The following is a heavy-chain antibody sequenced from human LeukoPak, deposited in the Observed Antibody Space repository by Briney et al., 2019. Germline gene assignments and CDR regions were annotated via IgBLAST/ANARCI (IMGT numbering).Heavy chain of an antibody. CDR2: ILYDGSNK. D-gene: IGHD3-22*01. J-gene: IGHJ4*02. CDR1: GFTFSTYG. CDR3: ARAVWDSSGHFFDY. Sequence: GGSLRLSCTASGFTFSTYGMHWVRQAPGKGLEWVAVILYDGSNKKYADSVKGRFTISRDNAKNSLYLPMNSLRAEDTAVYYCARAVWDSSGHFFDYWGQGTLVTVSS. V-gene: IGHV3-30*03.